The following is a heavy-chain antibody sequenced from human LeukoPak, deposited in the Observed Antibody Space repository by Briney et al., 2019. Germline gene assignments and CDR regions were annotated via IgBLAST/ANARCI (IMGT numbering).Heavy chain of an antibody. D-gene: IGHD1-26*01. J-gene: IGHJ4*02. CDR3: AKATIVGANYLDS. V-gene: IGHV3-21*04. CDR1: RFILSSYS. CDR2: ISESSSYI. Sequence: GGSLRLSCAASRFILSSYSMNWVRQAPGKGLEWVSYISESSSYIYYADSVKGRFTISRDNAKNSLYLQMNSLRAEDTAVYYCAKATIVGANYLDSWGQGTLVTVSS.